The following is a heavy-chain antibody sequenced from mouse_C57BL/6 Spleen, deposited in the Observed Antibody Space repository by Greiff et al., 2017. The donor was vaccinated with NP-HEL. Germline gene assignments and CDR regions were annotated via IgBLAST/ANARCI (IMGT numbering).Heavy chain of an antibody. CDR2: INPSSGYT. Sequence: QVQLQQSGAELAKPGASVKLSCTASGYTFTSYWMHWVKQRPGQGLEWIGYINPSSGYTKYNQKFKDKATLTADKSSSTAYMQLSILTYEDSAVDYCARGSTYWYVDVWGTGTTVTVSS. V-gene: IGHV1-7*01. CDR1: GYTFTSYW. J-gene: IGHJ1*03. CDR3: ARGSTYWYVDV. D-gene: IGHD1-1*01.